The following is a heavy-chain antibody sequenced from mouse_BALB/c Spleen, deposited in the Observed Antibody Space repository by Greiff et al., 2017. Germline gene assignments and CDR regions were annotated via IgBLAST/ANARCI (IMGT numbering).Heavy chain of an antibody. CDR2: IYPGNSDT. D-gene: IGHD2-4*01. CDR3: TRPYYDYAWFAY. J-gene: IGHJ3*01. CDR1: GYSFTSYW. V-gene: IGHV1-5*01. Sequence: VQLQQSGTVLARPGASVKMSCKASGYSFTSYWMHWVKQRPGQGLEWIGAIYPGNSDTSYNQKFKGKAKLTAVTSASTAYMELSSLTNEDSAVYYCTRPYYDYAWFAYWGQGTLVTVSA.